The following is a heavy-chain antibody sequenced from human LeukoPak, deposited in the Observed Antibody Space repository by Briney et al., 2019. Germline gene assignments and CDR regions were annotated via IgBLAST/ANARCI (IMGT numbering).Heavy chain of an antibody. CDR2: ISGSGGST. V-gene: IGHV3-23*01. CDR1: GFTFSNAW. J-gene: IGHJ4*02. Sequence: PGGSLRLSCAASGFTFSNAWMSWVRQAPGKGLEWVSAISGSGGSTYYADSVKGRFTISRDNSKNTLYLQMNSLRAEDTAVYYCAKSHVGRQLHYFDYWGQGTLVTVSS. D-gene: IGHD6-6*01. CDR3: AKSHVGRQLHYFDY.